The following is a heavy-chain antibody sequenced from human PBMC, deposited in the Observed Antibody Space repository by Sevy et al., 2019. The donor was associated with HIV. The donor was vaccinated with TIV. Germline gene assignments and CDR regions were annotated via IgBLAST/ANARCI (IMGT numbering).Heavy chain of an antibody. V-gene: IGHV3-30-3*01. CDR3: ARGPRYSSSCDY. J-gene: IGHJ4*02. Sequence: GGSLRLSCAPSGFTFSSYAMHWVRQAPGKGLEWVAGISYDGSNKYYADSVKGRFTISRDNSKNTLYLQMNSLRAEDTAVYYCARGPRYSSSCDYWGQGTLVTVSS. D-gene: IGHD6-6*01. CDR1: GFTFSSYA. CDR2: ISYDGSNK.